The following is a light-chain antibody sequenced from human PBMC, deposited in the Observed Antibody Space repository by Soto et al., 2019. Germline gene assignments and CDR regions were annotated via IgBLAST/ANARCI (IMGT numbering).Light chain of an antibody. J-gene: IGKJ2*01. CDR2: GAS. V-gene: IGKV3-15*01. CDR3: QQSHNWYT. Sequence: EIVLTQSPATLSVSPGERATLSCRASQSVDKHLRWYQQKPGQAPRLLIYGASARATGIPARFSGSGSGTEFTLTINSLQSEDFAVYYCQQSHNWYTFGQGTKVDIK. CDR1: QSVDKH.